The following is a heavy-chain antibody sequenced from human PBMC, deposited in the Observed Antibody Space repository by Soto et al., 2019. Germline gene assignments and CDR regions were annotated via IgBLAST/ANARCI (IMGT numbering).Heavy chain of an antibody. CDR1: GFTFSSYG. V-gene: IGHV3-30*18. Sequence: PGGSLRLSCAASGFTFSSYGMHWVRQAPGKGLEWVAVISYDGSNKYYADSVKGRFTISRDNSKNTLYLQMNSLRAEDTAVYYCAKDIKSVTPGYYFDYWGQGTLVTVS. CDR3: AKDIKSVTPGYYFDY. D-gene: IGHD4-17*01. CDR2: ISYDGSNK. J-gene: IGHJ4*02.